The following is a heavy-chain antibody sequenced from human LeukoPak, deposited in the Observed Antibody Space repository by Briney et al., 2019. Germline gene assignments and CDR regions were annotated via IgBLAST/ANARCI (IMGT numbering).Heavy chain of an antibody. D-gene: IGHD3-22*01. CDR3: AKDLVYYYDSSGPGAHDY. V-gene: IGHV3-30-3*01. J-gene: IGHJ4*02. CDR1: GFTFSSYA. CDR2: ISYDGSNK. Sequence: GGSLRLSCAASGFTFSSYAMHWVRQAPGKGLEWVAVISYDGSNKYYADSVKGRFTISRDNSKSTLYLQMNSLRAEDTAVYYCAKDLVYYYDSSGPGAHDYWGQGTLVTVSS.